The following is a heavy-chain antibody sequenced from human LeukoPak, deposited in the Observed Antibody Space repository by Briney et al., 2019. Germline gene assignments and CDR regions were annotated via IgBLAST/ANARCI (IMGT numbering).Heavy chain of an antibody. V-gene: IGHV3-48*03. CDR3: VTTHLSWSSSWFDY. D-gene: IGHD6-6*01. Sequence: PGGSLRLSCAASGFTFSSYEMNWVRQAPGKGLEWVSYISSSGSTIYCADSVKGRFTISRDNAKNSLYLQMNSLRAEDTAVYYCVTTHLSWSSSWFDYWGQGTLVTVSS. CDR1: GFTFSSYE. CDR2: ISSSGSTI. J-gene: IGHJ4*02.